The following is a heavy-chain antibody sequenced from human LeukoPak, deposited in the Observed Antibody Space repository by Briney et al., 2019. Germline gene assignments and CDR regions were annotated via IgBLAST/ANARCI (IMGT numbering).Heavy chain of an antibody. CDR2: IYYSGST. Sequence: SETLSLTCTVSGGSISSYYWSWIRQPPGKGLEWIGYIYYSGSTNYNPSLKSRVTISVDTSKNQFSLKLSSVTAADTAVYYCARVPRYCSSTSCSSNLAPDPGDYWGQGTLVTVSS. CDR1: GGSISSYY. J-gene: IGHJ4*02. D-gene: IGHD2-2*01. V-gene: IGHV4-59*01. CDR3: ARVPRYCSSTSCSSNLAPDPGDY.